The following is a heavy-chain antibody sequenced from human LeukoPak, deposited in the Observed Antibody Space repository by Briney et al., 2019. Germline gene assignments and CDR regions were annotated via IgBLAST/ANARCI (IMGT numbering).Heavy chain of an antibody. V-gene: IGHV4-30-2*01. CDR1: GASINIGGYS. CDR2: IFHTGSS. J-gene: IGHJ4*02. Sequence: SQTLSLTCSVSGASINIGGYSWSWIRQPPGKGLEWIGYIFHTGSSYYNPSLQSRATVSVDRSKNQFSLKLSSVTAADTAVYYCARPGPGTGSFDYWGQGILVTVSS. CDR3: ARPGPGTGSFDY. D-gene: IGHD1-14*01.